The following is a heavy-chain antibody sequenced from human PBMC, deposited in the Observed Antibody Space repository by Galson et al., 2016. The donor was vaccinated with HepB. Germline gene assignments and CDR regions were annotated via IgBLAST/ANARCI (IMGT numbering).Heavy chain of an antibody. J-gene: IGHJ1*01. D-gene: IGHD3-22*01. CDR3: ATTMDSSRWAPAEDFRQ. CDR2: ISGDGKTK. Sequence: SLRLSCAASGFTFQRYALHWVRQAPGRRPEWVAVISGDGKTKYYADSVRGRFTISRDNSKTTLYLQMNSLRVEDTAKYYCATTMDSSRWAPAEDFRQWGQGTPVFVSS. CDR1: GFTFQRYA. V-gene: IGHV3-30*04.